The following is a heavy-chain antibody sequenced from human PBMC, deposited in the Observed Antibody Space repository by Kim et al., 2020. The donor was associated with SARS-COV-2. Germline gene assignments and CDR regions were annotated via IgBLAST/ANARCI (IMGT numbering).Heavy chain of an antibody. CDR1: GYTFTSYD. CDR3: ARADSNSGYDILTGYYTYYYYYYGMDV. D-gene: IGHD3-9*01. J-gene: IGHJ6*02. CDR2: MNPNSGNT. Sequence: ASVKVSCKASGYTFTSYDINWVRQATGQGLEWMGWMNPNSGNTGYAQKFQGRVTMTRNTSISTAYMELSSLRSEDTAVYYCARADSNSGYDILTGYYTYYYYYYGMDVWGQGTTVTVSS. V-gene: IGHV1-8*01.